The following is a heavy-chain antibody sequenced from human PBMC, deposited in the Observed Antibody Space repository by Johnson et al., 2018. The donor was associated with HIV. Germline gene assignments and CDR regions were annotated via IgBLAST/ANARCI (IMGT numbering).Heavy chain of an antibody. V-gene: IGHV3-9*03. CDR2: ISWHSGSI. Sequence: VQLVESGGGLVQPGRSLRLSCAASGFTFDDYAMHWVRQAPGKGLEWVSGISWHSGSIGYANSVKGRFTIPRDNSKHTLALQMGSLRAEDMAVYYCTLGKGAETPWAFDIWGQGTMVTVSS. CDR1: GFTFDDYA. J-gene: IGHJ3*02. D-gene: IGHD7-27*01. CDR3: TLGKGAETPWAFDI.